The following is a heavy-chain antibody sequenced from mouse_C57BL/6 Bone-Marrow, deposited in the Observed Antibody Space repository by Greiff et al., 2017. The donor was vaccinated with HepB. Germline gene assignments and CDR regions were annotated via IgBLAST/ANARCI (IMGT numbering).Heavy chain of an antibody. J-gene: IGHJ4*01. D-gene: IGHD5-1-1*01. CDR1: GYTFTDYE. CDR2: IDPETGGT. Sequence: VQLQQSGAELVRPGASVTLSCKASGYTFTDYEMHWVKQTPVHGLEWIGAIDPETGGTAYNQKFKGKAILTADKSSSTAYMELRSLTSEDSAVYYCTRDTLYAMDYWGQGTSVTVYS. V-gene: IGHV1-15*01. CDR3: TRDTLYAMDY.